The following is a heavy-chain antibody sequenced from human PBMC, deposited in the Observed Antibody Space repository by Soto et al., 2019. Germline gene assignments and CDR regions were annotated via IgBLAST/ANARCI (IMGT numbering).Heavy chain of an antibody. CDR2: IYYSGST. Sequence: SETLSLTCTVSGGSITSDYWSWIRQPPGKGLEWIGYIYYSGSTNYNPSLKSRVTISVDTSKNQFSLKLSSVTAADTAVYYCARVDGGYCSGGSCYVNYYLDYWGQGTLVTVS. V-gene: IGHV4-59*01. CDR3: ARVDGGYCSGGSCYVNYYLDY. CDR1: GGSITSDY. D-gene: IGHD2-15*01. J-gene: IGHJ4*02.